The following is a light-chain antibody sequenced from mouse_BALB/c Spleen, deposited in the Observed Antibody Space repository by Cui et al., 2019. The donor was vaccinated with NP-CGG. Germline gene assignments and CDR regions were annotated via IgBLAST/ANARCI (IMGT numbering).Light chain of an antibody. J-gene: IGLJ1*01. V-gene: IGLV1*01. Sequence: QAAVTQESALTTSPGETVTRTCRSSTGAVTTSNYANWVQEKPDHLFTGLIGGTNNRAPGVPARFSGSLIGDKAALTITGAQTEDEAIYFCALWYSNHWVFGGGTKLTVL. CDR3: ALWYSNHWV. CDR2: GTN. CDR1: TGAVTTSNY.